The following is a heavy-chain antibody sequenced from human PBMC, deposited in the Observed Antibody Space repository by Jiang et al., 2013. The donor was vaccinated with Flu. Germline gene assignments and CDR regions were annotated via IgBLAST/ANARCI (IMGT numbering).Heavy chain of an antibody. V-gene: IGHV1-8*01. CDR2: MNPNSGNT. CDR3: ARSTFGAVADFDY. D-gene: IGHD3-16*01. J-gene: IGHJ4*02. CDR1: GYTLTSYD. Sequence: VQLVESGAEVKKPGASVKVSCKASGYTLTSYDINWVRQATGQGLEWMGWMNPNSGNTGYAQKFQGRVTMTRDTSIRTAYMELSNLRSEDTAVYYCARSTFGAVADFDYWGQGTLVTVSS.